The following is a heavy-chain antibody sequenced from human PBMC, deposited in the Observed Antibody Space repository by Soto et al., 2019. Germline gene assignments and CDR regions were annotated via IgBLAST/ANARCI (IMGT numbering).Heavy chain of an antibody. V-gene: IGHV3-53*01. J-gene: IGHJ4*02. D-gene: IGHD1-26*01. CDR3: VILALGKFDY. CDR2: IYSGGST. CDR1: TVSSTY. Sequence: TVSSTYMSWVRQAPGKGLEWVSVIYSGGSTFYVDSVKGRFTISRDNSRNKLYLQMDSLRAEDTAVYHCVILALGKFDYWGQGILVTVSS.